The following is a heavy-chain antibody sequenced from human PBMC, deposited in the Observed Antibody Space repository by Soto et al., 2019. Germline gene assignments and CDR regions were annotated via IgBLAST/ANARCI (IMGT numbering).Heavy chain of an antibody. Sequence: EVQLLESGGGLVQTGGSLRLSCAASGFSFSSYAMSWVRQAPGKGLEWVSSIVGSSGSTHYADSVKGRFTISRDNSKSTLSLQMNGLRAEDTAIYYCAKLEGGWYFDYWGQGSLVTVSS. J-gene: IGHJ4*02. CDR2: IVGSSGST. CDR3: AKLEGGWYFDY. CDR1: GFSFSSYA. V-gene: IGHV3-23*01. D-gene: IGHD1-26*01.